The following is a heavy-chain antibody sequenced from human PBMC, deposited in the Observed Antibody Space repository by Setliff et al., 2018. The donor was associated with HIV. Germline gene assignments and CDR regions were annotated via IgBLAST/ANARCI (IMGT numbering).Heavy chain of an antibody. CDR1: GGSISSYY. V-gene: IGHV4-59*01. Sequence: SETLSLTCTVSGGSISSYYWSWIRQPPGKGLEWIGYIYYSGGTNYNPSLKSRVTMSVDTSKNQFSLNLSSVTAAVTAVYYCAREQDYYDSSGYSRSRAFDIWGQGTMVTVSS. D-gene: IGHD3-22*01. CDR3: AREQDYYDSSGYSRSRAFDI. CDR2: IYYSGGT. J-gene: IGHJ3*02.